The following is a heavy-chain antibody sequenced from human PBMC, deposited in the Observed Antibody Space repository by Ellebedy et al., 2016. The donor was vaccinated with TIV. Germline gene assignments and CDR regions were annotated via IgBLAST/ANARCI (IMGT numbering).Heavy chain of an antibody. J-gene: IGHJ5*02. CDR3: ARASPWFDP. CDR1: GFTFSSYD. V-gene: IGHV3-13*01. CDR2: IGTAGDT. Sequence: GESLKISCAASGFTFSSYDMHWVRQATGKGLEWVSAIGTAGDTYYPGSVKGRFTISRENAKNSLYLQINSLRAGDTAVYYCARASPWFDPWGQGTLVTVSS.